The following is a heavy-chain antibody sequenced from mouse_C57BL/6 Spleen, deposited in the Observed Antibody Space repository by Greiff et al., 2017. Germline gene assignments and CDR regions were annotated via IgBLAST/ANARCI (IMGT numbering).Heavy chain of an antibody. CDR2: ISYSGST. Sequence: EVKVVESGPGLAKPSQTLSLTCSVTGYSITSDYWNWIRKFPGNKLEYMGYISYSGSTYYNPSLKSRMSITRDTSKNQSYLQLNAVTTEDTATYYCARYGGSSYFDYWGQGTTLTVSS. V-gene: IGHV3-8*01. D-gene: IGHD1-1*01. CDR1: GYSITSDY. J-gene: IGHJ2*01. CDR3: ARYGGSSYFDY.